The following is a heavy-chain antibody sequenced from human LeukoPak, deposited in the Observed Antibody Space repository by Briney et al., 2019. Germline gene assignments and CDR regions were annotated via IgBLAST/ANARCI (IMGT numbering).Heavy chain of an antibody. V-gene: IGHV3-7*01. CDR1: GFSLSNYW. Sequence: GGSLRLSCAASGFSLSNYWISWVRQAPGKGLEWVANIKLDGSEKYYVNSVKGRFTISRDNAKNSLNLQMNSLRAEDTALYYCARSTAGFDYWGQGTLVTVSS. CDR2: IKLDGSEK. D-gene: IGHD1-1*01. J-gene: IGHJ4*02. CDR3: ARSTAGFDY.